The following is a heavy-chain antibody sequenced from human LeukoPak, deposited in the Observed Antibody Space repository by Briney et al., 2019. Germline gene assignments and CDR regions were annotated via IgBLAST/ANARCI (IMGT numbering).Heavy chain of an antibody. CDR3: TRVGYIDEGIDY. D-gene: IGHD5-24*01. CDR2: IKQDGSKK. V-gene: IGHV3-7*04. CDR1: GFPFSSYW. Sequence: GGSLRLAYVASGFPFSSYWMTWVRQAPGKGLEWVANIKQDGSKKSYVDSVKGRFTISRDNAKNSLYLQMNSLRAEDTAIYYCTRVGYIDEGIDYWGQGTLVTVSS. J-gene: IGHJ4*02.